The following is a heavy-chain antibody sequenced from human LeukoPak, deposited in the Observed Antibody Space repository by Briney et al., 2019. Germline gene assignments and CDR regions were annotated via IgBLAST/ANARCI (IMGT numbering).Heavy chain of an antibody. D-gene: IGHD2-2*01. CDR3: ASRLYCSNTRCRDFPFAY. Sequence: SVKVSCKASGGTFISYAINWVRQAPGQGLEWMGGIIPIFGTANYAQKFQDRVTITADESTSTAYMELSSLRSEDTAIYYCASRLYCSNTRCRDFPFAYWGQGALVTVSS. J-gene: IGHJ4*02. CDR1: GGTFISYA. V-gene: IGHV1-69*13. CDR2: IIPIFGTA.